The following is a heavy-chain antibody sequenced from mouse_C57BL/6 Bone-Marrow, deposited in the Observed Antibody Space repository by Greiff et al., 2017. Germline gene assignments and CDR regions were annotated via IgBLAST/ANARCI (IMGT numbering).Heavy chain of an antibody. CDR3: ARGGLLPPMDY. CDR2: ISYDGSN. J-gene: IGHJ4*01. V-gene: IGHV3-6*01. Sequence: EVKLMESGPGLVKPSPSLSLTCSVTGYSITSGYYWNWIRQFPGNKLEWMGYISYDGSNNYNPSLKNRISITRDTSKNQFFLKLNSVTTEDTATYYCARGGLLPPMDYWGQGTSVTVSS. D-gene: IGHD2-1*01. CDR1: GYSITSGYY.